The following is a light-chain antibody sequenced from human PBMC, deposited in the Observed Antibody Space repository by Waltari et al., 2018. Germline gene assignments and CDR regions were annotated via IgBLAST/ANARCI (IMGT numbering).Light chain of an antibody. CDR3: QKLDNYPPPT. CDR2: DVS. V-gene: IGKV1-9*01. J-gene: IGKJ5*01. Sequence: DFQLTQSPSFLSASVGDRVTITCRASQGISRHLAWYQQKPGEAPKPLIYDVSTLQSGVPSRFSGSGFGTEFTLTISSLQPEDSATYYCQKLDNYPPPTFGQGTRLEI. CDR1: QGISRH.